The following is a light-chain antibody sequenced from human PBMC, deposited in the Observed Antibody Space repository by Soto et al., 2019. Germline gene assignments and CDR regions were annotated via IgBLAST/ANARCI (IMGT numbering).Light chain of an antibody. J-gene: IGKJ2*01. Sequence: EIVLTQSPGTLSLSPGERAILSCRASQSVNSNYLAWYQQKPGQAPRPLIYGASSRATGVPNRFSGSGSGTDFTLTISSLEPEDFAVYYCHQYGLSPRHPFGQGTKLEIK. V-gene: IGKV3-20*01. CDR1: QSVNSNY. CDR3: HQYGLSPRHP. CDR2: GAS.